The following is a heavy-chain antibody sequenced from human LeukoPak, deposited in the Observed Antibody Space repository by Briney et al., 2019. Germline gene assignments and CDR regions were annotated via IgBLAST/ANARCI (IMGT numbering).Heavy chain of an antibody. J-gene: IGHJ4*02. V-gene: IGHV4-59*01. D-gene: IGHD6-19*01. CDR3: ASMWLASKSFDY. CDR2: IYYSGST. Sequence: SETLSLTRTVSGGSISSYYWSWIRQPPGKGLEWIGDIYYSGSTNYNPSLKSRVTISVDMSKNQFSLKLSSVTAADTAVYYCASMWLASKSFDYWGQGTLVTVSS. CDR1: GGSISSYY.